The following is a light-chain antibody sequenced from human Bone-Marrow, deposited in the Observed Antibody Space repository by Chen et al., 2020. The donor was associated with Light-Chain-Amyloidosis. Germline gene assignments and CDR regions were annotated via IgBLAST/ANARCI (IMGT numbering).Light chain of an antibody. J-gene: IGLJ1*01. Sequence: QSALTQPASVSGSPGQSITISCTGTRSDVGSNNLVSWYQQHPGKAPKLIIYEVSQRPSGVSNRFSGSKSGNTPSLTISGLQAEDEADYFCSSYAGRSTYVFGTGTKVSVL. CDR1: RSDVGSNNL. CDR2: EVS. V-gene: IGLV2-23*02. CDR3: SSYAGRSTYV.